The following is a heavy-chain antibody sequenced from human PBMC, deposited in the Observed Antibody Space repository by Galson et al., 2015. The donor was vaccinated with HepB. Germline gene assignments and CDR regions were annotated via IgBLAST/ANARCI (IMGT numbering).Heavy chain of an antibody. CDR3: ARHPTRMVRGVINGGDY. D-gene: IGHD3-10*01. CDR1: GSTFISYD. J-gene: IGHJ4*02. CDR2: MNPNSGNT. Sequence: SVKVSCKASGSTFISYDINWVRQATGQGLEWMGWMNPNSGNTGYAQKFQGRVTMTRNNSISTAYMELSSLRSEDTAVYYCARHPTRMVRGVINGGDYWGQGTLVTVSS. V-gene: IGHV1-8*01.